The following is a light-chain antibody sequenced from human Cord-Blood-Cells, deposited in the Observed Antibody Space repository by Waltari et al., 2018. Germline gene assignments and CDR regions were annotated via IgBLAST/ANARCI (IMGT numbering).Light chain of an antibody. CDR1: SSDVGGYNY. CDR2: EVS. V-gene: IGLV2-14*01. Sequence: QSALTQTASVSGSPGQSITISCTGTSSDVGGYNYVSWYHQHPVKAPKLMIYEVSNRPSGVSNRFSGSKSGNTASLTISGRQAEDEADYYCSSYTSSSNVVFGGWTKLTVL. J-gene: IGLJ2*01. CDR3: SSYTSSSNVV.